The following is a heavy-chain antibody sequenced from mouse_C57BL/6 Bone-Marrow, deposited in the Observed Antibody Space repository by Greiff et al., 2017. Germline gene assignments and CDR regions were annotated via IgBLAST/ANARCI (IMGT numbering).Heavy chain of an antibody. J-gene: IGHJ3*01. V-gene: IGHV5-4*01. Sequence: EVKLMESGGGLVKPGGSLKLSCAASGFTFSSYAMSWVRQTPEKRLEWVATISDGGSYTYYPDNVKGRFTISRDNAKNNLYLQMSNLKSEDTAMYYCARDSFAYWGQGTLVTVSA. CDR2: ISDGGSYT. CDR1: GFTFSSYA. CDR3: ARDSFAY.